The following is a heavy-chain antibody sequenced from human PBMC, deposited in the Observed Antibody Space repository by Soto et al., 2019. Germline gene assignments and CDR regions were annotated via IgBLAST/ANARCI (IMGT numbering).Heavy chain of an antibody. CDR2: INFAGTST. CDR1: GLNLRGHD. V-gene: IGHV3-23*01. D-gene: IGHD5-12*01. J-gene: IGHJ5*02. CDR3: AVDPNCDWGYA. Sequence: GGSLRLSCVVSGLNLRGHDMNWVRQPPGKGLEYVSNINFAGTSTSYADAVKGRFAISRDNSQNTVYLEMNHLRPEDTAIYYCAVDPNCDWGYAWGPGTLVTVSS.